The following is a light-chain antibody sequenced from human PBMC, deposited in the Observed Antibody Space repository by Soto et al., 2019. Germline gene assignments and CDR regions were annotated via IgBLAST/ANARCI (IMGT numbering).Light chain of an antibody. CDR1: QSISSC. Sequence: DIQMTQSPSSLSASVGDRVTITCRASQSISSCLNWYQQKPGKAPKLLIYAASSVQRGVPSRFSGSGSGTDSTITISSLQPEDFATYYCQQSYSTPPTFGQGTKLEIK. J-gene: IGKJ2*01. CDR2: AAS. V-gene: IGKV1-39*01. CDR3: QQSYSTPPT.